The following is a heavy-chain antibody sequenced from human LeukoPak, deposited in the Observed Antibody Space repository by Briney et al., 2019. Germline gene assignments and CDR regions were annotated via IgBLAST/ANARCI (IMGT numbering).Heavy chain of an antibody. CDR2: IGNNGGYT. J-gene: IGHJ4*02. V-gene: IGHV3-23*01. D-gene: IGHD2-15*01. Sequence: GGSLRLSCAASGFTCSSSAMSWVRQAPGKGLEWVSAIGNNGGYTYYADSVQGRFTISRDNSKSTLCLQMNSLRAEDTAVYYCAKQLGYCSDGSCYFPYWGQGTLVTVSS. CDR1: GFTCSSSA. CDR3: AKQLGYCSDGSCYFPY.